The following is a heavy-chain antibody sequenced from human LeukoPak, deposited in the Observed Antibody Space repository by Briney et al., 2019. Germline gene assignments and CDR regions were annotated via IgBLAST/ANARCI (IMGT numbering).Heavy chain of an antibody. CDR1: GGSFSGYY. V-gene: IGHV4-34*01. D-gene: IGHD3-22*01. J-gene: IGHJ4*02. CDR2: INHSGST. CDR3: ARVIVVVTVVLSGYFDY. Sequence: SETLSLTCAVYGGSFSGYYWSWIRQPPGKGLEWIGEINHSGSTNYNPSLKSRVTISIDTSKNQFSLKLSSVTAADTAVYYCARVIVVVTVVLSGYFDYWGQGTLVTVSS.